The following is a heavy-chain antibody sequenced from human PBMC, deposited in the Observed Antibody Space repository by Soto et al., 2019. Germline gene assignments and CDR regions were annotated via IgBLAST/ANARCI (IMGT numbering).Heavy chain of an antibody. CDR2: ISGSGGST. CDR3: AKGPH. J-gene: IGHJ4*02. CDR1: GFSFSDYG. Sequence: GGSLRLSCAASGFSFSDYGMHWVRQAPGKGLEWLTIISGSGGSTYYADSVKGRFTISRDNSKNTLYLQMNSLRAEDTAVYYCAKGPHWGQGTLVTVSS. V-gene: IGHV3-23*01.